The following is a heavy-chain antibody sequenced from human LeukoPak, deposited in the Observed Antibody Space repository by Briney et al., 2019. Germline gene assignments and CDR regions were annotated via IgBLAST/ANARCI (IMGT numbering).Heavy chain of an antibody. D-gene: IGHD6-13*01. V-gene: IGHV3-7*01. CDR1: GFTFSGFS. Sequence: GGSLRLSCAASGFTFSGFSMSWVRQSPTKGLEWVANIKQDGSERYYVDSVKGRFTISRDNAKNSLSLQMNNLRVEDTAVYYCARETLSSSWTYDYWGQGTLVTVSS. CDR3: ARETLSSSWTYDY. J-gene: IGHJ4*02. CDR2: IKQDGSER.